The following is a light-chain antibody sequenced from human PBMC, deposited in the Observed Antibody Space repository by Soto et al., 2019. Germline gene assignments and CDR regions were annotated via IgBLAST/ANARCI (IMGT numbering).Light chain of an antibody. CDR3: QQYDQWWT. Sequence: EVVLTPYPATPSVSPRDRAPLSCRSSQDIGSAGAWYHQRSGQAPRLLVYGASIRATGIPARFSGSGSGTEYSLTISSLQSEDFGVYFCQQYDQWWTFGQGTKV. CDR1: QDIGSA. J-gene: IGKJ1*01. V-gene: IGKV3-15*01. CDR2: GAS.